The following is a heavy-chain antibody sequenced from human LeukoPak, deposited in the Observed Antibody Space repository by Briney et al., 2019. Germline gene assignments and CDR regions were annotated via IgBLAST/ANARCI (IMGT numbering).Heavy chain of an antibody. CDR1: GYTFTSYD. CDR3: ATTSDIVVVPAAILNDAFDI. Sequence: ASVKVSCKASGYTFTSYDVNWVRQATGQGLEWMGWMNPNSGNTGYAQKFQGRVTMTRNTSISTAYMELSSLRSEDTAVYYCATTSDIVVVPAAILNDAFDIWGQGTMVTVSS. J-gene: IGHJ3*02. D-gene: IGHD2-2*02. CDR2: MNPNSGNT. V-gene: IGHV1-8*01.